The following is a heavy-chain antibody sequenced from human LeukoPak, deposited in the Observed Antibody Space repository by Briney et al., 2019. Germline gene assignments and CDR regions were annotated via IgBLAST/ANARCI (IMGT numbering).Heavy chain of an antibody. CDR3: ARLRTSSSWFLDYFDY. J-gene: IGHJ4*02. V-gene: IGHV4-59*08. CDR2: IYYSGST. D-gene: IGHD6-13*01. CDR1: GGSISSYY. Sequence: SETLSLTCTVSGGSISSYYWSWIRQPPGKGLEWIGYIYYSGSTNYNPSLKSRVTISVDTSKNQFSLKLSSVTAADTAVYYCARLRTSSSWFLDYFDYWGQGTLVTVSS.